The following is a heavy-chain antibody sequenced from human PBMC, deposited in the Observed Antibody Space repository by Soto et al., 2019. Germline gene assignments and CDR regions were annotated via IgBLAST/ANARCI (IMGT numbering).Heavy chain of an antibody. V-gene: IGHV1-8*01. J-gene: IGHJ4*02. CDR3: ARSKDSSGHECFDA. CDR2: MNPYNGNA. CDR1: GYTFITFD. Sequence: ASVKVSCRASGYTFITFDSNWVRQAAGQGLEWMGWMNPYNGNAGYAQKFQGRVTMTRNTSTSTAYMELSSLTSDDSAVYFCARSKDSSGHECFDALGEVTLVPFSS. D-gene: IGHD3-22*01.